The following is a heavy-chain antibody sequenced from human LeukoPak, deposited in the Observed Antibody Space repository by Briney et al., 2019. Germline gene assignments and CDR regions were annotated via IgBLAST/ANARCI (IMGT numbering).Heavy chain of an antibody. CDR2: IYYSGTT. Sequence: SETLSLTCTVSGGPISSYYWSWIRQPPGKGLEWIAYIYYSGTTNYNPSLKSRVTISVDTSKNQFSLKLSSVTAADTAVYYCARGILTGPIYAFDIWGQGTMITVSS. V-gene: IGHV4-59*01. J-gene: IGHJ3*02. CDR3: ARGILTGPIYAFDI. CDR1: GGPISSYY. D-gene: IGHD3-9*01.